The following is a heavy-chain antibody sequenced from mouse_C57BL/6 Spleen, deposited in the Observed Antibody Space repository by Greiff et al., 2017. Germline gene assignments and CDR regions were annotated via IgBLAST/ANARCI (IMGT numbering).Heavy chain of an antibody. CDR3: ARGGYGNYDFDV. J-gene: IGHJ1*03. Sequence: QVQLQQPGAELVKPGASVKLSCKASGYTFTSYWMHWVKQRPGQGLEWIGMIHPNSGSTNYNEKFKSKATLTVAKSSSTAYMQLSSLTSEDSAVYYCARGGYGNYDFDVWGTGTTVTVSS. CDR1: GYTFTSYW. CDR2: IHPNSGST. V-gene: IGHV1-64*01. D-gene: IGHD2-1*01.